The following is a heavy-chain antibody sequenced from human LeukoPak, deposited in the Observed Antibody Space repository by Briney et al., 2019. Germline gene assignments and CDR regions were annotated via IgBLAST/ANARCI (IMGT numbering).Heavy chain of an antibody. CDR1: GYTFTSYH. CDR2: INPSGGST. D-gene: IGHD3-3*01. Sequence: ASVKVSCKASGYTFTSYHIHWVRQAPGQGLEWMGIINPSGGSTSYAQKFQGRVTMTRDMSTSTVYMELSSLRAEDTAVYYCARWDDFWSGYYTFDYWGQGALVTVSS. V-gene: IGHV1-46*01. J-gene: IGHJ4*02. CDR3: ARWDDFWSGYYTFDY.